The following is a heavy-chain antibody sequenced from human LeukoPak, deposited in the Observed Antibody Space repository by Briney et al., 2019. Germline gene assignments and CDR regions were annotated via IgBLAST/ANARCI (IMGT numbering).Heavy chain of an antibody. CDR1: GFTFISYG. Sequence: PGGSLRLSCAASGFTFISYGMQWVRQAPGKGLVWVPRINNGGSDMSYADSVKGRFTISRDNAKNTLYLQMKSLRAEDTAVYYCARELPREVTLDYWGQGTPVTVSS. CDR3: ARELPREVTLDY. V-gene: IGHV3-74*01. CDR2: INNGGSDM. D-gene: IGHD2-21*02. J-gene: IGHJ4*01.